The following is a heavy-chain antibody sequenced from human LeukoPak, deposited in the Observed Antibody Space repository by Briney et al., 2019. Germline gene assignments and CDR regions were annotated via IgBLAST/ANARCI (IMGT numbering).Heavy chain of an antibody. CDR2: IKPDGSEK. CDR3: AREGYYYDRSGYSLHFDY. CDR1: GFPFSTYW. J-gene: IGHJ4*02. Sequence: GGSLRLSCAASGFPFSTYWMSWVRQAPGKGLEWVANIKPDGSEKYYVDSVKGRFTISRDNGKNSLYLQMNSLRAEDTAVYYCAREGYYYDRSGYSLHFDYWGQGTLVTVSS. V-gene: IGHV3-7*01. D-gene: IGHD3-22*01.